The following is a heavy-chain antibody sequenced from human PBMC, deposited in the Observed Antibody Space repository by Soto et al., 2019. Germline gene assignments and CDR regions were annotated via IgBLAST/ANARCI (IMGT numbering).Heavy chain of an antibody. J-gene: IGHJ5*02. CDR3: SRAKTDGRYYYDSSGYTT. D-gene: IGHD3-22*01. Sequence: QVQLVQSGAEVKTPGASVKVSCKASGYTFTSYGISWVRQAPGQGLEWMGWISAYNGNTHYAQKLQGRVTMTTDTSTSTAYRELRSLRSDDTAVYYWSRAKTDGRYYYDSSGYTTWGQGTLVTVSS. CDR1: GYTFTSYG. V-gene: IGHV1-18*01. CDR2: ISAYNGNT.